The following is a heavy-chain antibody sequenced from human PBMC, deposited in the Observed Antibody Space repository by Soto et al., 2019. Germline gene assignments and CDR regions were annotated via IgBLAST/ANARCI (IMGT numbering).Heavy chain of an antibody. Sequence: ASVKVSCKASGYTFTGYYMHWVRQAPGQGLEWMGWINPNSGGTNYAQKFQGRVTMTRDTSISTAYMELSRLRSDDTAVYYCAGSPGSGYYYIDYWGQGTLVTVSS. J-gene: IGHJ4*02. CDR2: INPNSGGT. CDR1: GYTFTGYY. D-gene: IGHD3-3*01. V-gene: IGHV1-2*02. CDR3: AGSPGSGYYYIDY.